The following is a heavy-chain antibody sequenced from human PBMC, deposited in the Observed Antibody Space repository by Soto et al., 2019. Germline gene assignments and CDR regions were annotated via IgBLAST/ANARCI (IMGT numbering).Heavy chain of an antibody. V-gene: IGHV3-21*01. CDR2: ISSSSSYI. CDR3: ARVGERVAGISDY. CDR1: GFTFSSYS. D-gene: IGHD6-19*01. J-gene: IGHJ4*02. Sequence: PGGSLRLSCAASGFTFSSYSMNWVRQAPGKGLEWVSSISSSSSYIYYADSVKGRFTISRDNAKNSLYLQMNSLRAEDTAVYYCARVGERVAGISDYWGQGTLVTVSS.